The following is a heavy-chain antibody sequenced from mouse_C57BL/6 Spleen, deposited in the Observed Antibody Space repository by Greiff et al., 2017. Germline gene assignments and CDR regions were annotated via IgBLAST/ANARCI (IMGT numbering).Heavy chain of an antibody. CDR3: ARGVGYCYAFAY. J-gene: IGHJ3*01. CDR2: IDPSDSYT. Sequence: QVQLQQPGAELVMPGASVKLSCKASGYTFTSYWMHWVKQRPGQGLEWIGEIDPSDSYTNYNQKFKGKSTLTVDKSSSTAYMQLSSLTSEDSAVYYCARGVGYCYAFAYWGQGTLVTVSA. CDR1: GYTFTSYW. V-gene: IGHV1-69*01. D-gene: IGHD2-12*01.